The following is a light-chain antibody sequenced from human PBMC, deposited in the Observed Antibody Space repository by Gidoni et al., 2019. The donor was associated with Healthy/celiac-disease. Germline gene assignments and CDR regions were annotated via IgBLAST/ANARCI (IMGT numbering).Light chain of an antibody. Sequence: EIVLTQSPATLSLSPGERATLSCRASQSVSSYLAWYQQKPGQAPRLPIYDASNRATGIPARFSGSGSGTDFTLTTSSLEPEDFAVYYCQQRSNWPPSLTFGGGTKVEIK. CDR3: QQRSNWPPSLT. CDR1: QSVSSY. V-gene: IGKV3-11*01. J-gene: IGKJ4*01. CDR2: DAS.